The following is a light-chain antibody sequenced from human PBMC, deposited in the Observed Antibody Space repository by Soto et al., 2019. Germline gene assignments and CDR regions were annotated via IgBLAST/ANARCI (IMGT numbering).Light chain of an antibody. CDR3: SSYSGSGTVL. CDR2: DVS. Sequence: QSALTQPASVSGSPGQAITISCTGTDRDIGGYNYVSWYQHHPGKVPKLMIHDVSLRPSGVSSRFSGSKSGNTASLTIAGLQTEDEADYFCSSYSGSGTVLFAGGTKLTVL. V-gene: IGLV2-14*03. J-gene: IGLJ3*02. CDR1: DRDIGGYNY.